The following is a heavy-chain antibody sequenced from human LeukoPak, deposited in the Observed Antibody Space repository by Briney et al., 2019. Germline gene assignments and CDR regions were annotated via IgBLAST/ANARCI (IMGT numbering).Heavy chain of an antibody. CDR1: GYTFTGYY. D-gene: IGHD6-13*01. J-gene: IGHJ4*02. Sequence: GSVKVSCKAPGYTFTGYYMHWVRQAPGQGLEWVGWINPNSGGTNYAQKFQGRVTMTRDTSISTACMELSRLRSDDTAVYYCARDGARYSSSWYVYWGQGTLVTVSS. V-gene: IGHV1-2*02. CDR2: INPNSGGT. CDR3: ARDGARYSSSWYVY.